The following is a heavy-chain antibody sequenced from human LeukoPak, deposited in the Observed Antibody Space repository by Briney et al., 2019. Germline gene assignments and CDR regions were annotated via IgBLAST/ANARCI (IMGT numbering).Heavy chain of an antibody. V-gene: IGHV5-51*01. D-gene: IGHD6-13*01. CDR1: GYSFTSYW. Sequence: GESLKISCKGSGYSFTSYWIGWVRQMPGKGLEWMGIIYPGDSDTRYSPSFQGQVTISADKSISTAYLQWSSLKASDTAMYYCARLANKAAAGTWRVEFDYWGQGTLVTVSS. CDR2: IYPGDSDT. J-gene: IGHJ4*02. CDR3: ARLANKAAAGTWRVEFDY.